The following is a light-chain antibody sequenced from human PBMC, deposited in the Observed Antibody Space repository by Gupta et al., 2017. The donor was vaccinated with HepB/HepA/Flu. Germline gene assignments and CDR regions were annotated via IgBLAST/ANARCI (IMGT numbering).Light chain of an antibody. V-gene: IGKV2-28*01. CDR3: MQALQTPST. CDR1: QSLLHRNGYNY. CDR2: LGS. Sequence: DIVMTQSPLSLPVTPGEPASISCRSSQSLLHRNGYNYLEWYLQKPGQSPQLLIYLGSNRASGVPDRFSGSGSGTDFTLKISRVEAEDVGVYYCMQALQTPSTFGQGTRLEIK. J-gene: IGKJ5*01.